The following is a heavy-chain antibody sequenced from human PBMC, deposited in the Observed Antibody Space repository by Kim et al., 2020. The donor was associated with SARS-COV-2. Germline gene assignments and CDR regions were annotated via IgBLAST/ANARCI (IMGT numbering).Heavy chain of an antibody. V-gene: IGHV1-8*01. J-gene: IGHJ4*02. CDR3: AGGSGGSYGV. D-gene: IGHD1-26*01. CDR2: T. Sequence: TGYAQKFQGRVTMTRNTSRSTAYMELSSLRSEDTAVYYCAGGSGGSYGVWGQGTLVTVSS.